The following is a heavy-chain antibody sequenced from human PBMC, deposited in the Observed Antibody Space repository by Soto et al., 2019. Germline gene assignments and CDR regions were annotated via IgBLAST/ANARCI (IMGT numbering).Heavy chain of an antibody. CDR3: DVAGLPFEY. J-gene: IGHJ4*02. D-gene: IGHD6-19*01. CDR1: GYTFTGYY. CDR2: INPNSGDT. Sequence: QVQLVQSGAEVKQPGASVKVSCKTSGYTFTGYYIHWVRQAPGQGLEWMALINPNSGDTNYGHKFQGRVTLTRDTSINTVYMEVTSLRFDDTAVYYCDVAGLPFEYWGQGTLVTVFS. V-gene: IGHV1-2*02.